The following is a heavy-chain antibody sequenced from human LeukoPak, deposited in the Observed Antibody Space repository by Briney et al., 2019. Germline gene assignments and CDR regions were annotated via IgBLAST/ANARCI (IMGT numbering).Heavy chain of an antibody. V-gene: IGHV3-23*01. Sequence: GGSLRLSCAASGFTFSSYAMHWVRQAPGKGLEWVSAISGSGGSTYYADSVKGRFTISRDNSKNTLYLQMNSLRAEDTAVYYCAKGDYDFWSGLDYWGQGTLVTVSS. CDR2: ISGSGGST. D-gene: IGHD3-3*01. J-gene: IGHJ4*02. CDR3: AKGDYDFWSGLDY. CDR1: GFTFSSYA.